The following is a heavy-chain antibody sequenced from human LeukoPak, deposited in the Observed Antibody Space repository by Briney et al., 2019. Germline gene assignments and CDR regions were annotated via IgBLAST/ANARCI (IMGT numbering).Heavy chain of an antibody. CDR3: ARHLGYCTNGVCYEPYFDY. CDR2: IYYSGST. V-gene: IGHV4-31*03. D-gene: IGHD2-8*01. CDR1: GGSISSGGYY. Sequence: SQTLSLTCTVSGGSISSGGYYWSWIRQHPGKGLEWIGYIYYSGSTYYNPSLKSRVTISVDTSKNQFSLKLSSVTAADTAVYYCARHLGYCTNGVCYEPYFDYWGQGTLVTVSS. J-gene: IGHJ4*02.